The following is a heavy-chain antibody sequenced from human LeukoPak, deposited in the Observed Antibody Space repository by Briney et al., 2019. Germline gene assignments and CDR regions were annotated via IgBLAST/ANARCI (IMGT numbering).Heavy chain of an antibody. CDR2: ISSSGSTI. V-gene: IGHV3-48*03. CDR3: ARHGFSGSYYYYYYGMDV. D-gene: IGHD1-26*01. Sequence: GGSLRLSCAASGFTFSDYVMNWVRQAPGKGLEWVSYISSSGSTIYYADSVKGRFTISRDNAKNSLYLQMNSLRAEDTAVYYCARHGFSGSYYYYYYGMDVWGQGTTVAVSS. CDR1: GFTFSDYV. J-gene: IGHJ6*02.